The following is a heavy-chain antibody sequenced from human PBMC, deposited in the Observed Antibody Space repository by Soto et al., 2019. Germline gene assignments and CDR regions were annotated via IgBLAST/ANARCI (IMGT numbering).Heavy chain of an antibody. Sequence: GGSLRLSCAASGFTFSSYAMSWVRQAPGKGLEWVSAISGGGDSTYYADSVKGRFTISRDNAKNSLYLQMNSLRAEDTAVYYCARDLQEDGYSSSSIDYWGQGTLVTVSS. V-gene: IGHV3-23*01. CDR1: GFTFSSYA. J-gene: IGHJ4*02. CDR3: ARDLQEDGYSSSSIDY. D-gene: IGHD6-6*01. CDR2: ISGGGDST.